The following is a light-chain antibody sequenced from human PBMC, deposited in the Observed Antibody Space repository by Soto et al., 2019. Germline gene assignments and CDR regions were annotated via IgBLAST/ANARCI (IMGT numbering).Light chain of an antibody. J-gene: IGKJ1*01. V-gene: IGKV1-9*01. CDR3: QQYNSYSET. CDR2: AAS. CDR1: QGISSN. Sequence: IGLTQSPSTLSASVGDRVTITCRASQGISSNLAWYQQKPGKAPNLLIYAASSLQSGVPSRFSGSGSGTEFTLTISSLQPDDFATYYCQQYNSYSETFGQGT.